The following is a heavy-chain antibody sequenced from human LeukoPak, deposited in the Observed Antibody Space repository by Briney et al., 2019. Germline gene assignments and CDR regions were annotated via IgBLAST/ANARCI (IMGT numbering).Heavy chain of an antibody. CDR1: GFTFSNNW. J-gene: IGHJ4*02. CDR2: VKQDGSEK. V-gene: IGHV3-7*03. CDR3: AKAADGYYDSSGYSYFDY. Sequence: GGSLRLSCAASGFTFSNNWMSWVRQAPGKGLEWVANVKQDGSEKYYADSVKGRFTISRDNAKNSLYMQMNSLRAEDTAVYYCAKAADGYYDSSGYSYFDYWGQGTLVTVSS. D-gene: IGHD3-22*01.